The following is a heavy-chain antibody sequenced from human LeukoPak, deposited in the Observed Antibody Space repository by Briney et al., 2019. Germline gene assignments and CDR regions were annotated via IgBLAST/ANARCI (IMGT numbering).Heavy chain of an antibody. V-gene: IGHV1-69*13. J-gene: IGHJ4*02. D-gene: IGHD3-22*01. CDR3: ARGGWNYYDSSGYLPVDY. CDR1: GYTLTELS. CDR2: IIPIFGTA. Sequence: SVKVSCKVSGYTLTELSMHWVRQAPGKGLEWMGGIIPIFGTANYAQKFQGRVTITADESTSTAYMELSSLRSEDTAVYYCARGGWNYYDSSGYLPVDYWGQGTLVTVSS.